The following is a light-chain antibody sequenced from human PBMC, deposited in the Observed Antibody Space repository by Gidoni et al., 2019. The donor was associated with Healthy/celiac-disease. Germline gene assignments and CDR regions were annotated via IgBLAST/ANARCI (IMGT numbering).Light chain of an antibody. CDR1: QDISNY. V-gene: IGKV1-33*01. Sequence: DIQMTQSPSSLSASVGDRVTITCQASQDISNYLNCYQQKPGKAPKLLFYDASNLETGVPSRFSGSGSGKDFTFTISSLQPEDIATYYCQQYDNLPLTFGGGTKVEIK. CDR2: DAS. J-gene: IGKJ4*01. CDR3: QQYDNLPLT.